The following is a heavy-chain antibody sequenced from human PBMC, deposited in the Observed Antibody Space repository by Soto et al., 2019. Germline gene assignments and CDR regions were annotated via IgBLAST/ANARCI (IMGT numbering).Heavy chain of an antibody. CDR1: GFTFSSYG. Sequence: PGGSLRLSCAASGFTFSSYGMHWVRQAPGKGLEWVAVIWYDGSNKYYADSVKGRFTISRDNSKNTLYLQMNSLRAEDTAVYYCARGILGGSGWPDYYYYYGMDVWGQGTTVTVSS. V-gene: IGHV3-33*01. J-gene: IGHJ6*02. D-gene: IGHD6-19*01. CDR3: ARGILGGSGWPDYYYYYGMDV. CDR2: IWYDGSNK.